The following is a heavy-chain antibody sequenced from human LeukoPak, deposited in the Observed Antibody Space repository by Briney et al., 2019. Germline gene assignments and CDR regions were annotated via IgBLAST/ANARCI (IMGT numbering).Heavy chain of an antibody. Sequence: GGSLRLSCAVSGFTFSDYYMTWIRQAPGKGLEWVAYINTRGDNIYYADSVKGRFTISRDNAKNSLYLQMNSLRAEDTAVYYCAKDPTHYRVWDYYETIGLSYWGQGTLVTVSS. CDR3: AKDPTHYRVWDYYETIGLSY. V-gene: IGHV3-11*04. D-gene: IGHD3-22*01. CDR1: GFTFSDYY. J-gene: IGHJ4*02. CDR2: INTRGDNI.